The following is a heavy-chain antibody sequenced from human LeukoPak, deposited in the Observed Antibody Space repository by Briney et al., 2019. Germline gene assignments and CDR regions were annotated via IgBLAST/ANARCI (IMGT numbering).Heavy chain of an antibody. V-gene: IGHV3-30*02. Sequence: GGSLRLSCAASGFTFSSYGMHWVRQAPGKVLEWVAFIRYDGSNKYYADSVKGRFTISRDNSKNTLYLQMNSLRAEDTAVYYCAKVEGYDYVWGSYRPNYFDYWGQGTLVTVSS. J-gene: IGHJ4*02. CDR2: IRYDGSNK. CDR3: AKVEGYDYVWGSYRPNYFDY. D-gene: IGHD3-16*02. CDR1: GFTFSSYG.